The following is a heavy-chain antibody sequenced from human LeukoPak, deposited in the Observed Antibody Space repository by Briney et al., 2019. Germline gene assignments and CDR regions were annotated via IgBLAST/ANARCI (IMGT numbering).Heavy chain of an antibody. CDR3: ARDSSGSYPRSVQVDY. Sequence: GGSLRLSCAASGLTFSSHWMTWVRQAPGKGLEWVANIRQDGGEVYYVDSVKGRFTISRDNAKNSLYLQMNSLRDEDTAVYYCARDSSGSYPRSVQVDYWGQGTLVTVSS. J-gene: IGHJ4*02. CDR1: GLTFSSHW. V-gene: IGHV3-7*01. D-gene: IGHD1-26*01. CDR2: IRQDGGEV.